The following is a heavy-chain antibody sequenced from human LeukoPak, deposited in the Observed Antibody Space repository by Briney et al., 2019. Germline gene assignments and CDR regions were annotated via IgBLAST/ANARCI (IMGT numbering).Heavy chain of an antibody. CDR1: EYRFATYW. D-gene: IGHD1-26*01. V-gene: IGHV5-51*01. Sequence: GESLKISCQGSEYRFATYWIAWLRQMPGKGLEWMGIIYPSDSDTRYSPSFQGQVTISADKSIKTAYLQWSSLKASDTAMYYCARPLQGIVGATGFDYWGQGTLVTVSS. CDR3: ARPLQGIVGATGFDY. CDR2: IYPSDSDT. J-gene: IGHJ4*02.